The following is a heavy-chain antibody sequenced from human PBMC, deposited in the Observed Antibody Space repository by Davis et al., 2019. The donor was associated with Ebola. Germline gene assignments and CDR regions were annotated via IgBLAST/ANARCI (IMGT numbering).Heavy chain of an antibody. J-gene: IGHJ3*02. CDR3: ASLSEI. V-gene: IGHV7-4-1*02. CDR2: INTNTGNP. CDR1: GYRFTTYG. Sequence: AASVKVSCKASGYRFTTYGMHWVRQAPGQGLEWMGWINTNTGNPRYAKGFTGRFVFSLDTSVSTAYLQINSLKADDTAVYYCASLSEIWGQGTMVTVSS.